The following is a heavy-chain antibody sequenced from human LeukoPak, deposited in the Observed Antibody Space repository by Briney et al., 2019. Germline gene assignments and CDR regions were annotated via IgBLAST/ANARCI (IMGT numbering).Heavy chain of an antibody. Sequence: GGSLRLSCAASGFTFSSYATSWVRQAPGKGLEWVSAISGSGGSTYYADSVKGRFTISRDNSKNTLYLQMNSLRAEDTAVYYCAKPSPRHCSGGSSYLNHLGQGTLVTVSS. CDR2: ISGSGGST. V-gene: IGHV3-23*01. J-gene: IGHJ4*02. D-gene: IGHD2-15*01. CDR1: GFTFSSYA. CDR3: AKPSPRHCSGGSSYLNH.